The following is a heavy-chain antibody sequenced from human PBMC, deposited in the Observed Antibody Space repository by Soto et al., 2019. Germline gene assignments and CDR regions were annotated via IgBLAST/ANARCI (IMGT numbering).Heavy chain of an antibody. V-gene: IGHV3-30-3*01. D-gene: IGHD5-12*01. J-gene: IGHJ4*02. CDR1: GFTFSSYA. CDR2: ISYDGSNK. Sequence: QVQLVESGGGVVQPGRSLRLSCAASGFTFSSYAMHWVRQAPGKGLEWVAVISYDGSNKYYADSVKGRFTISRDNSKNRLYLQMNSLRAEDTAVYYCAREGRGRDGYNWLDYWGQGTLVPVPS. CDR3: AREGRGRDGYNWLDY.